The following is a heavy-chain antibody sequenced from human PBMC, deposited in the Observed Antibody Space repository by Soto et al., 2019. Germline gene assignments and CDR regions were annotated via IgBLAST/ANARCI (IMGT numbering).Heavy chain of an antibody. CDR3: AKDSRYDSSPDAFDI. V-gene: IGHV3-23*01. CDR1: GFTFSSYP. J-gene: IGHJ3*02. CDR2: ISGSGGST. Sequence: PGGSLRLSCAASGFTFSSYPMSWVRQAPGKGLEWVSAISGSGGSTYYADSVKGRFTISRDNSRNTLYLQMNSLRAEDTAVYYCAKDSRYDSSPDAFDIWGEGTMVTVSS. D-gene: IGHD3-22*01.